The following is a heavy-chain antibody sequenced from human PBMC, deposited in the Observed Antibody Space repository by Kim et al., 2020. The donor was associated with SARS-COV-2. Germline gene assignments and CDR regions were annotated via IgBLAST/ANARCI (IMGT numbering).Heavy chain of an antibody. CDR2: VNHSGST. V-gene: IGHV4-34*01. J-gene: IGHJ4*02. CDR1: GGSFSGYY. D-gene: IGHD1-26*01. CDR3: ARGRGGIHYPHFDS. Sequence: SETLSLTCAVYGGSFSGYYWTWIRQPPGKGLEWIGEVNHSGSTNYKPSLKSRVTISADTYKNQHSLKLNSVTAADTALYYCARGRGGIHYPHFDSWGQGTLVTVSS.